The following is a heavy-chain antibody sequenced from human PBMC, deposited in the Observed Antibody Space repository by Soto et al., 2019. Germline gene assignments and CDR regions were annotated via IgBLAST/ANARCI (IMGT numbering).Heavy chain of an antibody. CDR3: ARVAITLIRGLKVDFYSMDV. CDR1: GYTFNNYG. V-gene: IGHV1-18*01. Sequence: ASVKVSCKASGYTFNNYGITWVRQAPGQGLEWLGWISVYNGNKNYAKKVQGRVSMTADTSTSTAHMELRSLQSDDTAVCFCARVAITLIRGLKVDFYSMDVWGQGTTVTVSS. D-gene: IGHD3-10*01. CDR2: ISVYNGNK. J-gene: IGHJ6*02.